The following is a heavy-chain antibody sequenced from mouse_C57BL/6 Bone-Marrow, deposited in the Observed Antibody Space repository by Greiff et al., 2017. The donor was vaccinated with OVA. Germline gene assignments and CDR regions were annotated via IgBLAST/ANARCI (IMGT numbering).Heavy chain of an antibody. V-gene: IGHV14-4*01. CDR1: GFNIKDDY. Sequence: EVQRVESGAELVRPGASVKLSCTASGFNIKDDYMHWVKQRPEQGLEWIGWIDPENGYTDYASKFQGKATITADTSSNTAYLQLSSLTSEDTAVYYCTTLEYFDVWGTGTTVTVSS. J-gene: IGHJ1*03. CDR3: TTLEYFDV. CDR2: IDPENGYT.